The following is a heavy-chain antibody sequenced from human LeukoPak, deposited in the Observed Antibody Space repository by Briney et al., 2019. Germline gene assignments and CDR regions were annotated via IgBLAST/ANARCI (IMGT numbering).Heavy chain of an antibody. Sequence: GGSLRLSCAASGFTFSNYGMHWVRQAPGKGLEWVAVIWYDGTNTYYGDSVKGRFTISRDNSKNTLYLHMNSLRAEDTAVYYCARDRTSGYRLPVDYWGQGTLVTVSS. CDR3: ARDRTSGYRLPVDY. V-gene: IGHV3-33*01. CDR1: GFTFSNYG. D-gene: IGHD2-2*01. J-gene: IGHJ4*02. CDR2: IWYDGTNT.